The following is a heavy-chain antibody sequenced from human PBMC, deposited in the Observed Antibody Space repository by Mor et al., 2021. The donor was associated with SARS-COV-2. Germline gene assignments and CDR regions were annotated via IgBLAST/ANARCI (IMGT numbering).Heavy chain of an antibody. J-gene: IGHJ4*01. V-gene: IGHV1-2*06. CDR2: INPHSGDT. Sequence: APGQGLEWMGRINPHSGDTNYAPRFQGRVSVTRDTAITTAYLELIRLSSDDTAVYYCARDPGGTYGFDYWG. CDR3: ARDPGGTYGFDY. D-gene: IGHD1-26*01.